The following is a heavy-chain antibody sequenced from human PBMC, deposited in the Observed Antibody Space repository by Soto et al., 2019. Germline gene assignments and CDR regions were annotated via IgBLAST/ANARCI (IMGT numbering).Heavy chain of an antibody. D-gene: IGHD2-15*01. CDR3: ARTALGYCSGGSYYSYQASSFDY. CDR1: GGSISSGGYY. V-gene: IGHV4-31*03. J-gene: IGHJ4*02. Sequence: SETLSLTCTVSGGSISSGGYYWSWIRQHPGKGLEWIGYIYYSGSTYYNPSLKSRVTISVDTSKNQFSLKLSSVTAADTAVYYCARTALGYCSGGSYYSYQASSFDYWGQGTLVTVSS. CDR2: IYYSGST.